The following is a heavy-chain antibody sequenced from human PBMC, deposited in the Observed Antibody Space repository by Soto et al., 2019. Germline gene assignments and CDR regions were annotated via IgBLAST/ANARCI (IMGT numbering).Heavy chain of an antibody. CDR3: AREGLVIKGYYYYYGMDV. J-gene: IGHJ6*02. D-gene: IGHD3-9*01. CDR1: GFTFSSYA. CDR2: ISYDGSNK. V-gene: IGHV3-30-3*01. Sequence: AGGSLRLSCAASGFTFSSYAMHWVRQAPGKGLEWVAVISYDGSNKYYADSVKGRFTISRDNSKNTLYLQMNSLRAEDTAVYYCAREGLVIKGYYYYYGMDVWGQGTAVTVSS.